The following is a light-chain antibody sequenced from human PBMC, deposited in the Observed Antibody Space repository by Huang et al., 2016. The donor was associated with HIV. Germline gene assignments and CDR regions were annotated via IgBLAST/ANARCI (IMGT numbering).Light chain of an antibody. V-gene: IGKV1-8*01. CDR1: QGISSY. CDR3: QQYYIYPHA. CDR2: SAS. Sequence: AIRMTQSPSSLSASTGDRVTITCRASQGISSYLAWYQQKPGKAPKLLISSASTLQGGVPSRFSGSGFGTNFTLTSSSLQSEDLGTYYCQQYYIYPHAFGQGTKLEI. J-gene: IGKJ2*01.